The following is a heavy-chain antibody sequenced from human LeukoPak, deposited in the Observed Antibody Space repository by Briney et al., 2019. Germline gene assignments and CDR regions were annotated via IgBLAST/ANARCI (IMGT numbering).Heavy chain of an antibody. CDR2: INPNSGDT. Sequence: GASVKVSCKASGYTFIAYYMHWVRQAPGQGPEWMGWINPNSGDTKYAQKFQGRVTMTRDTSISTAYMELSRLRSDDTAVYYCARIDSGYCSGGSCPQRVFDYWGQGTLVTVSS. J-gene: IGHJ4*02. CDR1: GYTFIAYY. D-gene: IGHD2-15*01. CDR3: ARIDSGYCSGGSCPQRVFDY. V-gene: IGHV1-2*02.